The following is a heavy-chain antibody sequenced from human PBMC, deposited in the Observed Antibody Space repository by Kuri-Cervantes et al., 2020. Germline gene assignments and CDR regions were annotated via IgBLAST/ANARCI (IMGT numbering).Heavy chain of an antibody. V-gene: IGHV3-53*05. CDR2: IYTGGGT. CDR3: AKVSGQWLLLGAFDI. J-gene: IGHJ3*02. CDR1: GFTVSSDY. Sequence: GGSLRLSCAASGFTVSSDYMTWVRQAPGKGLEWVSVIYTGGGTYYADSVKGRFTISRDNAKNSLYLQMNSLRAEDTALYYCAKVSGQWLLLGAFDIWGQGTMVTVSS. D-gene: IGHD6-19*01.